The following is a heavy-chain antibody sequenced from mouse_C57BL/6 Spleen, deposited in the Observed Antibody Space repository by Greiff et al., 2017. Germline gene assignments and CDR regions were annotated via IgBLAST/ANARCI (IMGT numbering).Heavy chain of an antibody. CDR1: GYTFTSYW. J-gene: IGHJ2*01. V-gene: IGHV1-5*01. D-gene: IGHD1-1*01. CDR3: TRYYGSSGDYFDY. CDR2: IYPGNSDT. Sequence: EVQLQQSGTVLARPGASVKMSCKTSGYTFTSYWMHWVKQRPGQGLAWIGAIYPGNSDTSYNQKFKGKAKLTAVTSASTAYMELSSLTNEDSAVYYCTRYYGSSGDYFDYWGQGTTLTVSS.